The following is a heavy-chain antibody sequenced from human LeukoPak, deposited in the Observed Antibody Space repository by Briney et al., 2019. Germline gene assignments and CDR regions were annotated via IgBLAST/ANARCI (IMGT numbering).Heavy chain of an antibody. CDR1: GFTFGNYA. CDR2: ISGSGGST. J-gene: IGHJ5*02. D-gene: IGHD3-22*01. V-gene: IGHV3-23*01. Sequence: GGSLRLSCAASGFTFGNYAMSWVRQAPGKGLEWVSAISGSGGSTYYADSVKGRFTISRDNSKNTLYLQMNSLRAEDTAVYYCAKITMIVVGYWFDPWGQGTLVTVST. CDR3: AKITMIVVGYWFDP.